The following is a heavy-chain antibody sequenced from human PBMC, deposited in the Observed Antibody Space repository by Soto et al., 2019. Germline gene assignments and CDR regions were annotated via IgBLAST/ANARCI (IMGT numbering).Heavy chain of an antibody. Sequence: GASVKVSCKVSGYTLTELSMHWVRQAPGKGLEWMGGFDPEDGETIYAQKFQGRVTMTEDTSTDTAYMELSSLRSEDMAVYYCATGRFDCSGGSCFSYYPFDYWGQGTLVTVSS. CDR3: ATGRFDCSGGSCFSYYPFDY. CDR2: FDPEDGET. CDR1: GYTLTELS. D-gene: IGHD2-15*01. J-gene: IGHJ4*02. V-gene: IGHV1-24*01.